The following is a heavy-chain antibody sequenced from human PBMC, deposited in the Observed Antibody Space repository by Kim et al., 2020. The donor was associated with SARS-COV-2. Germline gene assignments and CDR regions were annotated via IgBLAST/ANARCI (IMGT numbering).Heavy chain of an antibody. J-gene: IGHJ4*02. D-gene: IGHD1-26*01. CDR3: VRDRELGY. CDR2: IYDSGNT. Sequence: SETLSLTCTVSGGSIGVYYWSWVRQPPGKGLEWIGYIYDSGNTDYNPSLRSRVTISVDTSKNQFSLRLSSVTAADTAVYYCVRDRELGYWGQGTLVTVSS. V-gene: IGHV4-59*01. CDR1: GGSIGVYY.